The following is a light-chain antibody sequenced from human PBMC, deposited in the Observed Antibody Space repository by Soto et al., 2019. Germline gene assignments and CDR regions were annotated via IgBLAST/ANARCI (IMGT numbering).Light chain of an antibody. CDR1: QDLTNY. Sequence: DIQMTQSPTSLAASVGHRVPITCQARQDLTNYLNWYQQKPGEAPKLLIYDTTTLEEGVPTRFSEGGSGTALTFTINGLQPEDAAIYVSQQYVNLPYTFGQGTKLEI. CDR3: QQYVNLPYT. CDR2: DTT. J-gene: IGKJ2*01. V-gene: IGKV1-33*01.